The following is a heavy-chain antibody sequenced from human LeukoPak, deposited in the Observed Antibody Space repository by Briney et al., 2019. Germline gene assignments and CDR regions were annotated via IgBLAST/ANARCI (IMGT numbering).Heavy chain of an antibody. CDR3: AREGATGRHIGRNWFDP. CDR2: MNPNSGNT. CDR1: GYTFTSYD. J-gene: IGHJ5*02. D-gene: IGHD1-26*01. Sequence: ASVKVSCKASGYTFTSYDINWVRQATGQGLEWMGWMNPNSGNTGYAQKFQGRVTMTRNTSISTAYMELSSLRSEDTAVYYCAREGATGRHIGRNWFDPWGQGTLATVSS. V-gene: IGHV1-8*01.